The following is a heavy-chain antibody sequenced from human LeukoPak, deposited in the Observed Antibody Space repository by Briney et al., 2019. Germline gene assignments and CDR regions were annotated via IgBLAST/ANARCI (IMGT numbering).Heavy chain of an antibody. CDR2: RIHILGTT. CDR1: GGSFSSNG. CDR3: ARDPNRAEADNQYNWFDL. Sequence: GASVKVSCKASGGSFSSNGIGWLRQAPGQGLEWMGGRIHILGTTSYAQKFQGRVTITADESTSTAYMELRGLKSEDTAIYYCARDPNRAEADNQYNWFDLWGQGTQVTVSS. V-gene: IGHV1-69*13. D-gene: IGHD1-14*01. J-gene: IGHJ5*02.